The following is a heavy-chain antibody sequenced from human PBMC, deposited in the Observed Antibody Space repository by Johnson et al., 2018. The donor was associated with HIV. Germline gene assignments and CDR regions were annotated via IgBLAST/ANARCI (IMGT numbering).Heavy chain of an antibody. V-gene: IGHV3-30*04. D-gene: IGHD6-19*01. Sequence: VQLVETGGGLIQPGGSLRLSCAASGFAVSSKTMSWVRQAPGKGLEWVAVISYDGSNKYYADSVKGRFTISRDNSKNTLYLQMNSLRAEDTAVYYCASPRAVAGGGAFDIWGQGTIVTVSS. CDR1: GFAVSSKT. CDR2: ISYDGSNK. J-gene: IGHJ3*02. CDR3: ASPRAVAGGGAFDI.